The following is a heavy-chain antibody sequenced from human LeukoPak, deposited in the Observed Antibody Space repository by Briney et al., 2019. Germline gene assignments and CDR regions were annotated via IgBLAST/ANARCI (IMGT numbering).Heavy chain of an antibody. D-gene: IGHD6-19*01. CDR2: IYYSGST. V-gene: IGHV4-31*11. CDR3: ARATRLAVAAYQPNPLYYYGMDV. Sequence: SQTLSLTCAVSGGSISSGGYYWSWIRQHPGKGLEWIGYIYYSGSTYYNPSLKSQVTISVDTSKNQFSLKLSSVTAADTAVYYCARATRLAVAAYQPNPLYYYGMDVWGQGTTVTVSS. CDR1: GGSISSGGYY. J-gene: IGHJ6*02.